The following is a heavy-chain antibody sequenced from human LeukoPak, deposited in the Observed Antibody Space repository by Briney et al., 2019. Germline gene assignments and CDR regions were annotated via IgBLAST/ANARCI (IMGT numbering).Heavy chain of an antibody. CDR1: GFTFSNYA. CDR2: ISYDGSNK. V-gene: IGHV3-30-3*01. Sequence: GGALRLSCAASGFTFSNYAMHWVRQAPGKGLEWVAVISYDGSNKYYADSVKGQFTISRDNSKNTLYLQMNSLRAEDTAVYYCARVGADVHFDYWGQGALVTVSS. CDR3: ARVGADVHFDY. J-gene: IGHJ4*02. D-gene: IGHD3-16*01.